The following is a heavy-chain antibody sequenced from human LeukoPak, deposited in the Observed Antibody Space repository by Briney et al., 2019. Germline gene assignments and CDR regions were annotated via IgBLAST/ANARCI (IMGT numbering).Heavy chain of an antibody. Sequence: GGSLRLSCAASGFTFSSYGMHWVRQAPGKGLEWVAVIWYDGTNKYYADSVKGRFTISRDNSKDTLFLQMNILRAEDTAVYYCGRAAYDSSGYLTLWGQGTLVAVSS. CDR1: GFTFSSYG. D-gene: IGHD3-22*01. J-gene: IGHJ4*02. V-gene: IGHV3-33*01. CDR2: IWYDGTNK. CDR3: GRAAYDSSGYLTL.